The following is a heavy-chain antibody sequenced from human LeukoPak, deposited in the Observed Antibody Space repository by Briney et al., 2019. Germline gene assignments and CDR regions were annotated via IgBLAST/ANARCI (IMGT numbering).Heavy chain of an antibody. CDR2: IWYDGSNE. CDR3: AKTYRVTKPYFDY. V-gene: IGHV3-33*06. D-gene: IGHD2-21*02. Sequence: LVESGGGVVQPGRSLRLSCAASGFTFSSYGMHWVRQAPGKGLGWVAVIWYDGSNEYYPDSVKGRFTISRDNSKNTVYLQMNSLRVEDTAMYYCAKTYRVTKPYFDYWGQGSLVTVSS. J-gene: IGHJ4*02. CDR1: GFTFSSYG.